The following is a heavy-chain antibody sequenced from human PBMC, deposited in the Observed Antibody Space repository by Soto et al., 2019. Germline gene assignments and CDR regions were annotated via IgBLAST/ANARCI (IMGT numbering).Heavy chain of an antibody. V-gene: IGHV4-4*02. CDR2: IYPSGTT. CDR3: ASRVDVSGCFVY. J-gene: IGHJ4*02. Sequence: QVQLQESGPGLVKPSGTLSLTCAVSGGSISRSYWWTWVRQPPGKGLEWMGEIYPSGTTNYNPSLKSRVTISVDKSKNQFSLNLSSVTVADTAVYYCASRVDVSGCFVYWGQGTLITVSS. D-gene: IGHD6-19*01. CDR1: GGSISRSYW.